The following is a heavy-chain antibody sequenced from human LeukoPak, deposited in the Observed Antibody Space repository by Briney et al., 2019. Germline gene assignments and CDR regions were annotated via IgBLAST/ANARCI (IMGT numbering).Heavy chain of an antibody. J-gene: IGHJ4*02. V-gene: IGHV3-11*06. CDR1: GFTFSDYY. CDR2: ISRSSS. D-gene: IGHD3-22*01. CDR3: ARLSYDSSGYYPFDY. Sequence: GGSLRLSCAASGFTFSDYYMSWIRQAPGKGLEWVSYISRSSSYYTDSVKGRFTISRDNAKNSLYLQMNSLRAEDTALYYCARLSYDSSGYYPFDYWGQGTLVTVPS.